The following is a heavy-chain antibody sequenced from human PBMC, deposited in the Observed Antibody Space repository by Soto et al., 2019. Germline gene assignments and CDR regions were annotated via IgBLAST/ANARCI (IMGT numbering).Heavy chain of an antibody. CDR3: AREQGSGYYPFDY. Sequence: GGSLRLSCAASGFTFSSYAMHWVRQAPGKGLEWVAVISYDGSNKYYADSVKGRFTISRDNSKNTLYLQMNSLRAEDTAVYYCAREQGSGYYPFDYWGQGPLVTVSS. CDR1: GFTFSSYA. V-gene: IGHV3-30-3*01. J-gene: IGHJ4*02. D-gene: IGHD3-3*01. CDR2: ISYDGSNK.